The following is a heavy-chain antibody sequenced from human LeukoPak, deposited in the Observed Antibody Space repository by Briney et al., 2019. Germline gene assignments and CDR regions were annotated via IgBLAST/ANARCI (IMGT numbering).Heavy chain of an antibody. D-gene: IGHD3-10*02. V-gene: IGHV3-30*04. Sequence: PGGSLRLSCVASGFTLSSYAMHWVRQAPGKGLEWVAVISYDGDNKYYGDSVKGRFTISRDNSKNTLYLQMNSLRAEDTAVYYCAELGITMIGGVWGKGTTVTISS. J-gene: IGHJ6*04. CDR1: GFTLSSYA. CDR2: ISYDGDNK. CDR3: AELGITMIGGV.